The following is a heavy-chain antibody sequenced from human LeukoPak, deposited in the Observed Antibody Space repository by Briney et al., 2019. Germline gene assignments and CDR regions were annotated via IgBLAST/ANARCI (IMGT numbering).Heavy chain of an antibody. CDR3: AKIKWIQLWLIDY. V-gene: IGHV3-23*01. J-gene: IGHJ4*02. CDR2: ISGSGGST. D-gene: IGHD5-18*01. CDR1: GFTFSSYA. Sequence: GGSLRLSCAASGFTFSSYAMSWVRQAPGEGLEWVSAISGSGGSTYYADSVKGRFTISRDNSKNTLYLQMNSLRAEDTAVYYCAKIKWIQLWLIDYWGQGTLVTVSS.